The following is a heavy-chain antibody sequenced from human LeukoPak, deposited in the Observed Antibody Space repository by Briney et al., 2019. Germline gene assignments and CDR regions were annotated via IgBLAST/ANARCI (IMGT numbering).Heavy chain of an antibody. CDR3: ARVIRAALGKGYFDY. J-gene: IGHJ4*02. CDR1: GFIFSTYA. D-gene: IGHD6-13*01. CDR2: ISGSGGST. V-gene: IGHV3-23*01. Sequence: GGSLRLSCATSGFIFSTYALSWVRQAPGEGLEWASSISGSGGSTYHADSVKGRFTISRDSSKNTLYLQMNSLRAEDTAIYYCARVIRAALGKGYFDYWGQGTLVTVSS.